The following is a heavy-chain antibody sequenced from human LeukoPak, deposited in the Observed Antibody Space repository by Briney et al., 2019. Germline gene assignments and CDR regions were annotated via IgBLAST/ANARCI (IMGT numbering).Heavy chain of an antibody. CDR3: ARGLHSGIFGLGDY. D-gene: IGHD3-3*01. CDR1: GYTFTSYY. V-gene: IGHV1-46*01. Sequence: ASVKVSCKASGYTFTSYYMHWVRQAPGQGLEWMGIINPSGGSTSYAQKFQGRVTITADKSTSTAYMELSSLRSEDTAVYYCARGLHSGIFGLGDYWGQGTLVTVSS. CDR2: INPSGGST. J-gene: IGHJ4*02.